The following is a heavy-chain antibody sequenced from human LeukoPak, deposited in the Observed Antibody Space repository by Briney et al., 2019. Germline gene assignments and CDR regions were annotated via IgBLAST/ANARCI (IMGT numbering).Heavy chain of an antibody. CDR2: ISGSGHST. CDR3: AKIATVTTPADY. CDR1: GFTLSTYA. J-gene: IGHJ4*02. Sequence: GGSLRLSCAASGFTLSTYAMSWVRQAPGKGLEWVSAISGSGHSTHYADSVKGRFTISRDNSKNTLYLQMDSLRAEDTAVYYCAKIATVTTPADYWGQGTLVTVSS. V-gene: IGHV3-23*01. D-gene: IGHD4-17*01.